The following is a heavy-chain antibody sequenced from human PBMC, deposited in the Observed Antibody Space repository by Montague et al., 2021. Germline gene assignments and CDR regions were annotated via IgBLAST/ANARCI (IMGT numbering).Heavy chain of an antibody. V-gene: IGHV6-1*01. J-gene: IGHJ4*02. CDR2: TYFRSTWYT. D-gene: IGHD3-10*01. Sequence: CAISGDSVCDNKAARSWIRDSSSRDPPWLGGTYFRSTWYTDYAVSVKGRIAINPDTSKNQFSLQLNSATPEDTAVYYCAREGVGDLLFSFDSWGQGTLVTVSS. CDR1: GDSVCDNKAA. CDR3: AREGVGDLLFSFDS.